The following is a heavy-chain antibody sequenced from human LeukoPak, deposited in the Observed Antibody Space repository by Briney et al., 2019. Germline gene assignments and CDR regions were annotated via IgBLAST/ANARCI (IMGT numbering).Heavy chain of an antibody. CDR2: ISYDGSNK. CDR1: GFTFSSYA. Sequence: GRSLRLSCAASGFTFSSYAMHWVRRAPGKGLEWVAVISYDGSNKYYADSVKGRFTISRDNSKNTLYLQMNSLRAEDTAVYYCARAGAVHYFDWLLHGYWGQGTLVTVSS. V-gene: IGHV3-30*04. CDR3: ARAGAVHYFDWLLHGY. D-gene: IGHD3-9*01. J-gene: IGHJ4*02.